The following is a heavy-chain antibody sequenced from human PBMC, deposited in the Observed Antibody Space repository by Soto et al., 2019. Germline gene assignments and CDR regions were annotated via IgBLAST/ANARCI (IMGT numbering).Heavy chain of an antibody. D-gene: IGHD6-19*01. J-gene: IGHJ4*02. V-gene: IGHV3-23*01. CDR3: AKTRRYSSGWFDY. CDR1: GFTFSSYA. Sequence: GGSLRLSCAASGFTFSSYAMSWVRQAPGKGLEWVSAISGSGGSTYYTDSVKGRFTISRDNSKNTLYLQMNSLRAEDTAVYYCAKTRRYSSGWFDYWGQGTLVTVSS. CDR2: ISGSGGST.